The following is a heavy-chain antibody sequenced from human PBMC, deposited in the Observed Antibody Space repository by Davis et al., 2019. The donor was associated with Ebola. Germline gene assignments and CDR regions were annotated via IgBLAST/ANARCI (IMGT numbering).Heavy chain of an antibody. J-gene: IGHJ6*02. CDR3: ARDSSYSGMDV. CDR2: IWYDGSNK. Sequence: GESLKISCAASGFTFRSYGMHWVRQAPGKGLEWVAVIWYDGSNKYYADSVKGRFTLSRDNSKNTLYLQMNSLRAEDTAVYYCARDSSYSGMDVWGQGTTVTVSS. CDR1: GFTFRSYG. D-gene: IGHD2/OR15-2a*01. V-gene: IGHV3-33*01.